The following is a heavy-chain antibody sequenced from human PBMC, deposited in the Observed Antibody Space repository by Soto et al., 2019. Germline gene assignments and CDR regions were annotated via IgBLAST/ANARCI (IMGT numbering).Heavy chain of an antibody. CDR2: INHSGST. V-gene: IGHV4-34*01. D-gene: IGHD3-3*01. CDR3: ARYLTIFGVVNNWFDP. CDR1: GGSFSGYY. Sequence: SETLSLTCAVYGGSFSGYYWSWIRQPPGKGLEWIGEINHSGSTNYNPSLKSRVTISVDTSKNQFSLQLSSVTAADTAVYYCARYLTIFGVVNNWFDPWGQGTLVTVSS. J-gene: IGHJ5*02.